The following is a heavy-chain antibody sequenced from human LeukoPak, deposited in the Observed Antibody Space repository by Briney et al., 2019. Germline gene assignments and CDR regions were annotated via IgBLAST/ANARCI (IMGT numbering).Heavy chain of an antibody. CDR3: ARGYYDFWSGYSETFWFDP. CDR2: IYHSGST. Sequence: PSETLSLTCTVSGYSISSGYYWGWIRQPPGKGLEWIGSIYHSGSTYYNPSLKSRVTISVDTSKNQFSLKLSSVTAADTAVYYCARGYYDFWSGYSETFWFDPWGQGTLVTVSS. CDR1: GYSISSGYY. J-gene: IGHJ5*02. D-gene: IGHD3-3*01. V-gene: IGHV4-38-2*02.